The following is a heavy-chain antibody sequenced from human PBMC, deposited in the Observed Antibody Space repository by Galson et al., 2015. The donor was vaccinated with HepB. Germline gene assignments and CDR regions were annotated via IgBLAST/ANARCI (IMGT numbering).Heavy chain of an antibody. Sequence: SLRLSCAASGFTFSSYWMHWVRQAPGKGLVWVARISNDGSSARYADSVKGRFTISRDNGKNAIYLQMNSLRAEDTAVYFCARELIFPAEIDSWGQGTLVTVSS. CDR2: ISNDGSSA. CDR1: GFTFSSYW. J-gene: IGHJ4*02. V-gene: IGHV3-74*01. CDR3: ARELIFPAEIDS. D-gene: IGHD2-21*02.